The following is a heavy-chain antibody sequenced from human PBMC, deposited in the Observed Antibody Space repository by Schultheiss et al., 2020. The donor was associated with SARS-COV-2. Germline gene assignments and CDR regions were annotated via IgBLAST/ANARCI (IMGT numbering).Heavy chain of an antibody. CDR2: INPSGGST. V-gene: IGHV1-46*01. J-gene: IGHJ6*02. Sequence: ASVKVSCKASGYTFTGYYMHWVRQAPGQGLEWMGIINPSGGSTSYAQKFQARVTMTTDISTSTSFMELRSLRSDDTAVYYCARWYYYGSGSYSYYYGMDVWGQGTTVTVSS. CDR1: GYTFTGYY. D-gene: IGHD3-10*01. CDR3: ARWYYYGSGSYSYYYGMDV.